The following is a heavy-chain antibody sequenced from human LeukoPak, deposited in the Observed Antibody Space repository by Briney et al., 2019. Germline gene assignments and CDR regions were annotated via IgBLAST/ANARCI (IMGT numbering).Heavy chain of an antibody. CDR3: AREAAAGRDPPDY. CDR1: GYTFTGYY. D-gene: IGHD6-13*01. J-gene: IGHJ4*02. CDR2: INPNSGGT. V-gene: IGHV1-2*02. Sequence: ASVKVSCEASGYTFTGYYMHWVRQAPGQGLEWMGWINPNSGGTNYAQKFQGRVTMTRDTSISTAYMELSRLRSDDTAVYYCAREAAAGRDPPDYWGQGTLVTVSS.